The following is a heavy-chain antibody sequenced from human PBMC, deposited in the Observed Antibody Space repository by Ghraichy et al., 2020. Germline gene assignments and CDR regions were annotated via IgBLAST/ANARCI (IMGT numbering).Heavy chain of an antibody. CDR2: ISGSSSNI. CDR3: ARGDSQYSATWADAFDF. V-gene: IGHV3-21*01. J-gene: IGHJ3*01. CDR1: GFSFSKHN. D-gene: IGHD1-26*01. Sequence: GGSLRLSCAASGFSFSKHNMIWVRQAPGKGLEWVSCISGSSSNIYYADSVKGRFTISRDNARNSVNLQMSSLRAEDTAVYFCARGDSQYSATWADAFDFWGQGTMVTVSS.